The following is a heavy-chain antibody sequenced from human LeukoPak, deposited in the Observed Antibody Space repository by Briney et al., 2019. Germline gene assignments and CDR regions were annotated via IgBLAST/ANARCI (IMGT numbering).Heavy chain of an antibody. CDR2: IYTSGSI. J-gene: IGHJ6*03. V-gene: IGHV4-4*09. Sequence: PSETLSLTCTVSGGSISSHYWSWIRQPPGRGLEWIGYIYTSGSINYNPSLKSRVTISVDTSKNQLSLKLNSVTAADTAVYYCARRDGYYYYMDVWGKGTTVTVSS. CDR1: GGSISSHY. CDR3: ARRDGYYYYMDV.